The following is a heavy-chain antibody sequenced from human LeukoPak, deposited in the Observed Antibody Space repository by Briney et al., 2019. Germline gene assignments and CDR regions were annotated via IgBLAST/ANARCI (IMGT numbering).Heavy chain of an antibody. D-gene: IGHD7-27*01. CDR2: MYNSGTG. CDR1: GGSISGSSYY. V-gene: IGHV4-39*02. CDR3: ARGGNWDFDY. J-gene: IGHJ4*02. Sequence: PSETLSLTCTVSGGSISGSSYYWGWIRQPPGKGLEWIGEMYNSGTGTYKPSLRSRVTMFFDESKNHFSLKLNSVTAADTAVYYCARGGNWDFDYWGQGVLVFVSS.